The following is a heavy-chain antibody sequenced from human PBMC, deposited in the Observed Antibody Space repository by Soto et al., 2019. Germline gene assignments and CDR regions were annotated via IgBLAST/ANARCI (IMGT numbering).Heavy chain of an antibody. V-gene: IGHV3-30*18. CDR1: GFTFSSYG. CDR2: ISYDGSNK. J-gene: IGHJ4*02. Sequence: GGSLRLSCAASGFTFSSYGMHWVRQAPGKGLEWVAVISYDGSNKYYADSVKGRFTISRDNSKNTLYLQMNSLRAEDAAVYYCAKGTLDYWGQGTLVTVSS. CDR3: AKGTLDY.